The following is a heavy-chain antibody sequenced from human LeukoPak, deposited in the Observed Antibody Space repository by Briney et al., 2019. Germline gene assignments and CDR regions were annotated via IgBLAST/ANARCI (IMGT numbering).Heavy chain of an antibody. V-gene: IGHV3-74*01. CDR1: GFTFSSYW. CDR2: INSDGSST. CDR3: ARDSRYGDYGLDY. Sequence: GGSLRLSCAASGFTFSSYWMHWVRQAPGTGLVWVSRINSDGSSTSYADSVKGRFTISRDNAKNTLYLQMNSLRAEDTAVYYCARDSRYGDYGLDYWGQGTLVTVSS. J-gene: IGHJ4*02. D-gene: IGHD4-17*01.